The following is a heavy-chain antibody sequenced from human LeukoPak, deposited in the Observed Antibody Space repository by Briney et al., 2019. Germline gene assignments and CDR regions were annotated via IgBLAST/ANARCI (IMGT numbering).Heavy chain of an antibody. CDR2: INPNSGGT. D-gene: IGHD2-2*01. Sequence: ASVKVSCKASGYTFTGYYMHWVRQAPGQGLERMGWINPNSGGTNYAQKFQGRVTMTRDTSISTAYMELSRLRSDDTAVYYCARGIVVVPAAMVYWGQGTLVTVSS. CDR1: GYTFTGYY. J-gene: IGHJ4*02. CDR3: ARGIVVVPAAMVY. V-gene: IGHV1-2*02.